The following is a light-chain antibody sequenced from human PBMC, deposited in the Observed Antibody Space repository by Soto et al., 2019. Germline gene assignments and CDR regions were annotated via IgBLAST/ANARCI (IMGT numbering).Light chain of an antibody. CDR1: SSDVGGYND. V-gene: IGLV2-14*01. Sequence: QSALTQPASVSRSPGQSITISCTGTSSDVGGYNDVSWYQQHPGKAPKLMIYDVSNRPSGVSNRFSGSKSGNTASLTISGLQAEDEAAYYCSSYTSSSTYVFGTGTKLTVL. J-gene: IGLJ1*01. CDR2: DVS. CDR3: SSYTSSSTYV.